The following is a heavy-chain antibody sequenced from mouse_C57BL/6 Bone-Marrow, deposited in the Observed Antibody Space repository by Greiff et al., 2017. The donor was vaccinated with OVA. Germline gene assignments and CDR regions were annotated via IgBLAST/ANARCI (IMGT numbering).Heavy chain of an antibody. CDR1: GFSLTSYG. V-gene: IGHV2-2*01. D-gene: IGHD2-4*01. J-gene: IGHJ3*01. Sequence: VQLVESGPGLVQPSQSLSITCTVSGFSLTSYGVHWVRQSPGKGLEWLGVIWSGGSTDYNAAFISRLSISKDNSKSQVFFKMNSLQADDTAIYYCARGSYYDYDVFAYWGQGTLVTVSA. CDR3: ARGSYYDYDVFAY. CDR2: IWSGGST.